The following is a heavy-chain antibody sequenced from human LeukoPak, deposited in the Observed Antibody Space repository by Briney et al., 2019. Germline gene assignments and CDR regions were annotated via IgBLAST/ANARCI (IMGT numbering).Heavy chain of an antibody. J-gene: IGHJ4*02. CDR1: GFTFSSYA. CDR3: GRDLRSGYLDY. CDR2: IYDDGSKE. V-gene: IGHV3-30*04. Sequence: GGSLRLSCAASGFTFSSYAMHWVRQAPGKGLEWVAVIYDDGSKEYYADSVKGRFTISRDDSKKMVYLQMNSLRAEDSAVYYCGRDLRSGYLDYWGQGTLVTVSS. D-gene: IGHD3-3*01.